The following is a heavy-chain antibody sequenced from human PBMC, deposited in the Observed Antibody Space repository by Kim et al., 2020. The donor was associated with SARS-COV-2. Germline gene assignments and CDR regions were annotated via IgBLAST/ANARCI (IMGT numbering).Heavy chain of an antibody. V-gene: IGHV3-9*01. CDR2: ISWNSGSI. CDR1: GFTFGVYA. CDR3: VQDIWMLYSSSEYFRH. J-gene: IGHJ1*01. Sequence: GGSLRLSCAASGFTFGVYAMNWVRQAPGKGLEWVSGISWNSGSIYSAASVRGRFTISGDNAKKLLYLQMNSLRVEATALYYCVQDIWMLYSSSEYFRHWG. D-gene: IGHD2-8*01.